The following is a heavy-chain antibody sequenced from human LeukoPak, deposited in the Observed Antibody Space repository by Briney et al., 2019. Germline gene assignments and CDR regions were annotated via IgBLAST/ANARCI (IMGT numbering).Heavy chain of an antibody. J-gene: IGHJ4*02. CDR1: GYSFTSYW. Sequence: GESLKISCKGSGYSFTSYWIGWVRQMPGKGLEWMGIIYPGDPDTRYSPSFQGQVTISADKSISTAYLQWSSLKASDTAMYYCARRSVVYGDHADYWGQGTLVTVSS. CDR2: IYPGDPDT. CDR3: ARRSVVYGDHADY. V-gene: IGHV5-51*01. D-gene: IGHD4-17*01.